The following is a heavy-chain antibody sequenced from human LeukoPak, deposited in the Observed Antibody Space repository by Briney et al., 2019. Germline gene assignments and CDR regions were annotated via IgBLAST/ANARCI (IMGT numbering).Heavy chain of an antibody. D-gene: IGHD6-13*01. CDR3: AGTRIAAAGINWFDP. V-gene: IGHV4-4*07. Sequence: SETLSLTCTVSGGSFSGYYCTWIRQPPGKGLEWIGRIYTSGSTNYNPSLKSRVTMSVDTSKNQFSLKLSSVTAADTAVYYCAGTRIAAAGINWFDPWGQGTLVTVSS. CDR2: IYTSGST. CDR1: GGSFSGYY. J-gene: IGHJ5*02.